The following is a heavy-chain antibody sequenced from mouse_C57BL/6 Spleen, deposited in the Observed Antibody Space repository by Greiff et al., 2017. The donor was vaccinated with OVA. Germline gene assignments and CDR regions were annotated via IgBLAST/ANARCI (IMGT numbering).Heavy chain of an antibody. CDR3: ARSRDYGSSYGYAMDY. J-gene: IGHJ4*01. V-gene: IGHV1-9*01. CDR2: ILPGSGST. CDR1: GYTFTGYW. D-gene: IGHD1-1*01. Sequence: VQLQQSGAELMKPGASVKLSCKATGYTFTGYWIEWVKQRPGHGLEWIGEILPGSGSTNYNEKFKGKATLTADTSSNTAYMQLSSLTTEDSAIYYCARSRDYGSSYGYAMDYWGQGTSVTVSS.